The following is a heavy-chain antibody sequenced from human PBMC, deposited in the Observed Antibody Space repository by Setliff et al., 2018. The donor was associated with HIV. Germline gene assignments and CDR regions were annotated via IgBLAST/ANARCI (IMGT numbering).Heavy chain of an antibody. CDR1: GFTFSNYG. J-gene: IGHJ6*02. Sequence: GGSLRLSCAASGFTFSNYGMHWVRQAPGKGLEWVAYIRYDGSEKYYVDSVKGRFTISRDNAKNSLYLQMDSLRAEDTTVYYCARKLQPGYGMDVWGQGTTVTVSS. CDR2: IRYDGSEK. D-gene: IGHD5-18*01. CDR3: ARKLQPGYGMDV. V-gene: IGHV3-30*02.